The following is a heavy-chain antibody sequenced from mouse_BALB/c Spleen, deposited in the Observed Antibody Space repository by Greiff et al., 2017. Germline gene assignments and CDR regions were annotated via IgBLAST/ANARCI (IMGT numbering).Heavy chain of an antibody. Sequence: EVKLQESGPELVKPGASVKVSCKASGYAFTSYNMYWVKQSHGKSLEWIGYIDPYNGGTSYNQKFKGKATLTVDKSSSTAYMHLNSLTSEDSAVYYCARRDYGNSWFAYWGQGTLVTVSA. J-gene: IGHJ3*01. D-gene: IGHD2-1*01. CDR1: GYAFTSYN. CDR3: ARRDYGNSWFAY. V-gene: IGHV1S135*01. CDR2: IDPYNGGT.